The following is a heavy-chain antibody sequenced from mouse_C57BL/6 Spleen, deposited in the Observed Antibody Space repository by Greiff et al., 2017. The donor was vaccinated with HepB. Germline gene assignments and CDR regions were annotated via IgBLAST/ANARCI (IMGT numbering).Heavy chain of an antibody. CDR1: GYTFTDYE. CDR2: IDPETGGT. D-gene: IGHD2-4*01. J-gene: IGHJ4*01. Sequence: LQESGAELVRPGASVTLSCKASGYTFTDYEMHWVKQTPVHGLEWIGAIDPETGGTAYNQKFKGKAILTADKSSSTAYMELRSLTSEDSAVYYCTRYDYGDVGYAMDYWGQGTSVTVSS. V-gene: IGHV1-15*01. CDR3: TRYDYGDVGYAMDY.